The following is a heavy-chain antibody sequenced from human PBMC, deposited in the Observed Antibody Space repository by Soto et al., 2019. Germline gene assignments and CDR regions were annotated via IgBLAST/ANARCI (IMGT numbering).Heavy chain of an antibody. CDR2: TYYRSKWYN. V-gene: IGHV6-1*01. Sequence: PSQTLSLTCAISGDSVSSNSAAWNWIRQSPSRGLEWLGRTYYRSKWYNDYAVSVKSRITINPDTSKNQFSLQLNSVTPEDTAVYYCARAYKGLVADTDYYYSGMDVWGQGTTVTVSS. CDR3: ARAYKGLVADTDYYYSGMDV. D-gene: IGHD2-15*01. CDR1: GDSVSSNSAA. J-gene: IGHJ6*02.